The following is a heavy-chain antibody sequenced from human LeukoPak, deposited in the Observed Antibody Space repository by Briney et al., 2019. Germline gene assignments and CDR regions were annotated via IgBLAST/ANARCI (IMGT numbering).Heavy chain of an antibody. J-gene: IGHJ6*03. Sequence: PSETLSLTCAVFGGSFSGYYWIWIRQPPGKGLEWIGEINHSGNINYNSSLKSRVTISVDTSKNQFSLKVSSVTAADTAVYYCARRMGRRFGERYYYYHYMDVWGKGTTVTISS. CDR1: GGSFSGYY. V-gene: IGHV4-34*01. CDR2: INHSGNI. D-gene: IGHD3-10*01. CDR3: ARRMGRRFGERYYYYHYMDV.